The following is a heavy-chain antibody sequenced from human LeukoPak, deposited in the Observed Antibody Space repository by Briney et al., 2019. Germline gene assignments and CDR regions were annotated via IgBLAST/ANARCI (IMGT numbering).Heavy chain of an antibody. Sequence: GGSLRLSCAASGFTVSSNYMSWVRQAPGKGLEWVSVIDSGGSTYYGDSVKGRFTISRDSSKQTLYLQMTTLRAADTAVYYCARDGPRLPDGYFYYLDVWGKGTTVSVSS. V-gene: IGHV3-53*01. CDR2: IDSGGST. D-gene: IGHD1-14*01. CDR3: ARDGPRLPDGYFYYLDV. CDR1: GFTVSSNY. J-gene: IGHJ6*03.